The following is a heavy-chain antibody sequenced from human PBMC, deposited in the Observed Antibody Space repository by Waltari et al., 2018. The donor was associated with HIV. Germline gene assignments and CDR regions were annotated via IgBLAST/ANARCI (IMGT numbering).Heavy chain of an antibody. J-gene: IGHJ3*01. D-gene: IGHD4-17*01. CDR1: GFSFHKFP. V-gene: IGHV3-23*01. CDR2: ISGSGGNK. CDR3: AKTVPTVTSIFEGFDV. Sequence: QLLESGGGLVKPGGSLRLSCVASGFSFHKFPMNWVRQAPGEGLEWLSSISGSGGNKYYADSVKGRISISRENSQNTVYLQINSLRVDDTATYYCAKTVPTVTSIFEGFDVWGQGAMVIVSS.